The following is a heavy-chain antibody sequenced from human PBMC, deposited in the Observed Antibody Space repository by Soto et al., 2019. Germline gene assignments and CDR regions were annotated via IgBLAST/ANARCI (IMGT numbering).Heavy chain of an antibody. J-gene: IGHJ6*03. CDR3: ARDLVSYGDERIYYYYYMDV. CDR2: IKSKTDGGTT. D-gene: IGHD4-17*01. V-gene: IGHV3-15*07. CDR1: GFTFSNAW. Sequence: PGGSLRLSCAASGFTFSNAWMNWVRQAPGKGLEWVGRIKSKTDGGTTDYAAPVKGRFTISRDNAKNTLYLQMNSLRAEDTAVYYCARDLVSYGDERIYYYYYMDVWGKGTTVTVSS.